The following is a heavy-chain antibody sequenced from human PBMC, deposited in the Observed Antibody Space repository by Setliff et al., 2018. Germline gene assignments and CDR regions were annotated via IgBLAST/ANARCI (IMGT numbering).Heavy chain of an antibody. CDR1: GGSISSHY. CDR2: IYYSGST. CDR3: ARGTYDYYDSSGYYFVDY. D-gene: IGHD3-22*01. Sequence: PSETLSLTCTVSGGSISSHYWSWIRQPPGKGLEWIGYIYYSGSTYCNPSLKRRVTISVDTSKNPFSLKLSSVTAADTAVYYCARGTYDYYDSSGYYFVDYWGQGTLVTVSS. J-gene: IGHJ4*02. V-gene: IGHV4-59*08.